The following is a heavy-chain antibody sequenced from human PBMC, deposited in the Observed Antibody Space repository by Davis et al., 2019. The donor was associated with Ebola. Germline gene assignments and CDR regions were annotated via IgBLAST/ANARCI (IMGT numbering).Heavy chain of an antibody. J-gene: IGHJ4*02. Sequence: ASVKVSCKSSGYTFTSYGLVWVRQAPGLGLEWMGWISGFNTNTNFAQKSQGRVTVSKDTSTNTAYMDLRSLTSDDTAIYYCARAPNYDVLTGTSSYYFDYWGQGTLVTVSP. V-gene: IGHV1-18*04. D-gene: IGHD3-9*01. CDR3: ARAPNYDVLTGTSSYYFDY. CDR1: GYTFTSYG. CDR2: ISGFNTNT.